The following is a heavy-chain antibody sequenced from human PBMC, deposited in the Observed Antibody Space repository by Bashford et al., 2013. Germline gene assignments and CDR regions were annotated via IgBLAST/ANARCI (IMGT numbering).Heavy chain of an antibody. V-gene: IGHV1-69*06. J-gene: IGHJ6*02. Sequence: SVKVSCKASGGTFSSYAISWVRQAPGQGLEWMGGIIPIFGTANYAQKFQGRVTITADKSTSTAYMELSSLRSEDTAVYYCARQSDIVVVPAARYYYYYGMDVWGQGTTVTVSS. CDR1: GGTFSSYA. CDR3: ARQSDIVVVPAARYYYYYGMDV. D-gene: IGHD2-2*01. CDR2: IIPIFGTA.